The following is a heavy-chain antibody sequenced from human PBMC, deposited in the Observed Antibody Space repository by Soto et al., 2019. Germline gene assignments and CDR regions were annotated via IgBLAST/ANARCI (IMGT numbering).Heavy chain of an antibody. CDR3: AGRYSSSWYGGARRGAFDI. Sequence: GGALRISHAGSGFIFITYAISLVRQAPRKGLGWVSAFSGSGGSTYYADSVKGRFTISRDNSKNTLYLQMNSLRAEDTAVYYCAGRYSSSWYGGARRGAFDIWGQGTMVTVS. J-gene: IGHJ3*02. CDR2: FSGSGGST. CDR1: GFIFITYA. V-gene: IGHV3-23*01. D-gene: IGHD6-13*01.